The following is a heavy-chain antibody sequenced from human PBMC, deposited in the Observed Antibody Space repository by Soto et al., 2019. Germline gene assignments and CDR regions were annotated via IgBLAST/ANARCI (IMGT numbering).Heavy chain of an antibody. D-gene: IGHD2-21*02. J-gene: IGHJ4*02. CDR1: GFTFTTYA. Sequence: QVQLVESGGAVVQPGRSLRLSCAVSGFTFTTYALHWVRQAPGKGPEWVALISYDGTNKYYADSVKGRFTISRDNSKNTLHLQMNSLRTEDTAVYFCARDPYCGDDCYSGYFDHWGQGTLVTVSS. CDR2: ISYDGTNK. CDR3: ARDPYCGDDCYSGYFDH. V-gene: IGHV3-30-3*01.